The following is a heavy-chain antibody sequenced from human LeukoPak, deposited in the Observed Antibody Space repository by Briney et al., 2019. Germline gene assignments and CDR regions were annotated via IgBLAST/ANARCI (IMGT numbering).Heavy chain of an antibody. J-gene: IGHJ4*02. CDR3: ARDLGVELRFLEWRTSAYGY. V-gene: IGHV3-48*01. Sequence: GGSLRLSCAASGFTFSSYSMNWVRQAPGKGLEWVSYISSSSSTIYYADSVKGRFTISRDNAKNSLYLQMNSLRAEDTAVYYCARDLGVELRFLEWRTSAYGYWGQGTLVTVSS. D-gene: IGHD3-3*01. CDR1: GFTFSSYS. CDR2: ISSSSSTI.